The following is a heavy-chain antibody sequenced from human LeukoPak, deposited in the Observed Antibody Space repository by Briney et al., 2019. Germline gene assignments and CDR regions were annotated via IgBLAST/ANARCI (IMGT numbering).Heavy chain of an antibody. Sequence: GGSLRLSCAASGFTFNKYAMNWVRQAPGKGLEWVSGITGGGSRYYADSVKGRFTISRDNSKNTMSMEMNSLRVEDTGVYYCTKEGGLYDSGGYFDYWGQGTLVTVSS. CDR3: TKEGGLYDSGGYFDY. V-gene: IGHV3-23*01. CDR2: ITGGGSR. D-gene: IGHD3-3*01. CDR1: GFTFNKYA. J-gene: IGHJ4*02.